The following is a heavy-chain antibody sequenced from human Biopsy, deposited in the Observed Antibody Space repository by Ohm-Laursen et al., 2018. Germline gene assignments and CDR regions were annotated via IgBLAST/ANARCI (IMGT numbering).Heavy chain of an antibody. V-gene: IGHV3-21*01. D-gene: IGHD6-6*01. CDR1: GFSVSSYD. J-gene: IGHJ6*02. CDR3: ARDSSRRAREGGMDV. CDR2: ISETSSHI. Sequence: SLRLSCAASGFSVSSYDMNWVRQAPGKGPEWISYISETSSHIYDADSVRGRFTVARDIAKNSLYLQLNSLRVEDTAVYYCARDSSRRAREGGMDVWGQGTTATVSS.